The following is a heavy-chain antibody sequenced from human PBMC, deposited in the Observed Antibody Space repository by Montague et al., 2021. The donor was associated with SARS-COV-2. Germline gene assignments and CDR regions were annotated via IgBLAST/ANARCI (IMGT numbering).Heavy chain of an antibody. CDR3: ARSYYDILTNYYDACDI. J-gene: IGHJ3*02. CDR2: TDWXXXK. D-gene: IGHD3-9*01. V-gene: IGHV2-70*04. Sequence: PALVKPTQTLTLTGTLSGFSLSTSGMRASWIRQPQGKALEWLARTDWXXXKFSSTSLKTRLTISKDTSKHPVVLTMTNMDTVDTATYYCARSYYDILTNYYDACDIWGQGTMVTVSS. CDR1: GFSLSTSGMR.